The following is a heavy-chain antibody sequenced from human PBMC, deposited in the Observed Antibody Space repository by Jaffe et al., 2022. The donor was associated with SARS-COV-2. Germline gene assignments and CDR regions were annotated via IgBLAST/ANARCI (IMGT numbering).Heavy chain of an antibody. CDR1: GYTFTSYA. D-gene: IGHD3-10*01. J-gene: IGHJ5*02. V-gene: IGHV1-3*01. CDR3: ARSGVTMVRGPGDWFDP. Sequence: QVQLVQSGAEVKKPGASVKVSCKASGYTFTSYAMHWVRQAPGQRLEWMGWINAGNGNTKYSQKFQGRVTITRDTSASTAYMELSSLRSEDTAVYYCARSGVTMVRGPGDWFDPWGQGTLVTVSS. CDR2: INAGNGNT.